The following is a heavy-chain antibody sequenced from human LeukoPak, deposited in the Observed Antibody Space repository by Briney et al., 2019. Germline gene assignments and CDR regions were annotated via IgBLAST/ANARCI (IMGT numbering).Heavy chain of an antibody. CDR2: IYYSGST. J-gene: IGHJ3*02. CDR1: GGSISSYY. CDR3: ARAVVVPAAAPNAAFDI. Sequence: PSETLSLTCTVSGGSISSYYWSWIRQPPGKGLEWIGYIYYSGSTNYNPSLKSRVTISVDTSKNQFSLKLSSVTAADTAVYYCARAVVVPAAAPNAAFDIWGQRTMVTVSS. V-gene: IGHV4-59*01. D-gene: IGHD2-2*01.